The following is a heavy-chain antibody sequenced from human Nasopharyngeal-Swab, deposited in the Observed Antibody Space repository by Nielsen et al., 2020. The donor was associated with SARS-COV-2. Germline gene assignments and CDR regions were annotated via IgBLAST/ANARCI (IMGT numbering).Heavy chain of an antibody. CDR3: ARSQLGNWGSFRPDAFDI. CDR2: IYYSGST. CDR1: GGPISSRSSY. D-gene: IGHD7-27*01. Sequence: SETLSLTCTVSGGPISSRSSYWGWIRQPPGKGLEWIGSIYYSGSTYYNPSLKSRVTISVDTSKNQFSLKLSSVTAADTAVYYCARSQLGNWGSFRPDAFDIWGQGTMVTVSS. V-gene: IGHV4-39*01. J-gene: IGHJ3*02.